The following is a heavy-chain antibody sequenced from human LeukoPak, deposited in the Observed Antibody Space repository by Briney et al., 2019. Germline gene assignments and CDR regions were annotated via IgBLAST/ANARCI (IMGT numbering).Heavy chain of an antibody. CDR2: IYYSGGT. CDR3: ARHVTISGPYDASDI. V-gene: IGHV4-59*08. CDR1: GFTVSSNY. J-gene: IGHJ3*02. D-gene: IGHD5-24*01. Sequence: GSLRLSCAASGFTVSSNYMSWVRQPPGKGLEWIGYIYYSGGTDYNPSLKSRVTISVDTSKNQFSLKLRSVTAADTDVYYCARHVTISGPYDASDIWGQGTMVTVSP.